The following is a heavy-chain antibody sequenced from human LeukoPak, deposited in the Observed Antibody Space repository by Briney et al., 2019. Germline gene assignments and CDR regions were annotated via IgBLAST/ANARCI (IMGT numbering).Heavy chain of an antibody. Sequence: SETLSLTCSVSGDSNSDYYWSWIRQPPGKGLEWIGYINYSGRIDYNPSLKSRVTISVDTSKNQFSLKLSSVTAADTAVFYCARTISGWHYFDFWGQGILVTVSS. CDR3: ARTISGWHYFDF. CDR1: GDSNSDYY. D-gene: IGHD6-25*01. J-gene: IGHJ4*02. CDR2: INYSGRI. V-gene: IGHV4-59*08.